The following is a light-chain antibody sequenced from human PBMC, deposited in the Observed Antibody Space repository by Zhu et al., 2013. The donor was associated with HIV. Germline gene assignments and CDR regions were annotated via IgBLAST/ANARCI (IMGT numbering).Light chain of an antibody. CDR2: EVS. CDR3: SSYTSSSTVV. V-gene: IGLV2-14*01. CDR1: SSDVGGYSY. Sequence: QSALTQPASVSGSPGQSITISCTGTSSDVGGYSYVSWYQQHPGKAPKLIIYEVSNRPSGVSNRFSGSKSGNTASLTISGLQPEDEADYYCSSYTSSSTVVFGGGTKLTVL. J-gene: IGLJ2*01.